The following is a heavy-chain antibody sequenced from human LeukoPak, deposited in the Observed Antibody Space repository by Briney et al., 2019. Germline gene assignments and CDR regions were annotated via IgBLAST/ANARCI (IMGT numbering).Heavy chain of an antibody. CDR3: ARDPQYSSGWYSSDY. Sequence: ASLKVSCKASGYTFTNYGISWVRQTPGQGLEWMGWISAYNGNTNYAQNVQGRVTMTTDTSTSTAYMELRSLRSDDTAVYYCARDPQYSSGWYSSDYWGQGTLVTVSS. V-gene: IGHV1-18*01. J-gene: IGHJ4*02. D-gene: IGHD6-19*01. CDR1: GYTFTNYG. CDR2: ISAYNGNT.